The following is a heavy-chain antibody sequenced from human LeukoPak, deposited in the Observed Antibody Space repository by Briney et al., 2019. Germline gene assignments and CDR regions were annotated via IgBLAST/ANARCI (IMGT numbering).Heavy chain of an antibody. CDR2: ISGSGGST. CDR3: ARGPSYFDY. CDR1: GFTFRNYW. J-gene: IGHJ4*02. Sequence: GGSLRLSCAASGFTFRNYWMSWVRQAPWKGLEWVSAISGSGGSTYYADSVKGRFTISRDNSKNTLYLQMNSLRAEDTAVYYCARGPSYFDYWGQGTLVTVSS. V-gene: IGHV3-23*01.